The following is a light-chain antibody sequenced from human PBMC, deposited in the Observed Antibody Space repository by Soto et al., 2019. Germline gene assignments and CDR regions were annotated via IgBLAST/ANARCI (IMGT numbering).Light chain of an antibody. J-gene: IGKJ2*01. V-gene: IGKV3D-20*02. CDR1: QTITT. CDR2: RVS. CDR3: QHRDNWSYI. Sequence: EIVLTQSPGTLSLSPGERATLSCRASQTITTLAWYQRKPGQAPRLLIYRVSSRATGVPDRFSGSGSGTDYTLTISNFEAEDFAFYYCQHRDNWSYIFGQGTKLEFK.